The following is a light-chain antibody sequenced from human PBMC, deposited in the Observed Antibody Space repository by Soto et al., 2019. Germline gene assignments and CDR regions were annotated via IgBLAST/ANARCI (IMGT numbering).Light chain of an antibody. CDR2: GAS. CDR1: QSVSNNY. Sequence: EIVLAQSPGTLSLSPGERATLSCRASQSVSNNYLAWYQQKPRQAPRLLIYGASNRATGIPDRFSVSGSGTDFTLTISRPQPEDFALYYCQQYGRSGTFSPGLKVDIK. V-gene: IGKV3-20*01. CDR3: QQYGRSGT. J-gene: IGKJ1*01.